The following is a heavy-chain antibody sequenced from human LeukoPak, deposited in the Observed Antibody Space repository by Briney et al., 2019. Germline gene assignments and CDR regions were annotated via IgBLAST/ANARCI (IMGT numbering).Heavy chain of an antibody. D-gene: IGHD1-26*01. CDR2: IYTSGST. CDR1: GGSISSYY. Sequence: SETLSLTCTVSGGSISSYYWSWIRQPPGKGLEWIGYIYTSGSTDYNPSLKSRVTISVDTSKNQFSLKLSSVTAADTAVYYCARLTLGSYRFGPWGQGTLVTVSS. V-gene: IGHV4-4*09. J-gene: IGHJ5*02. CDR3: ARLTLGSYRFGP.